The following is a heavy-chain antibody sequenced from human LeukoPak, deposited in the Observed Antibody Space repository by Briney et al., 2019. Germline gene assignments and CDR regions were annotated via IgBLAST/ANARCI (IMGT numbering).Heavy chain of an antibody. CDR2: INPNSGGT. J-gene: IGHJ3*02. CDR1: VYTFTVYY. D-gene: IGHD2-21*02. Sequence: ASVNVSCKSSVYTFTVYYMHWVRQAPGQGLEWMGWINPNSGGTNYAQKFQGRVTMTRDTSISTAYMELSRLRSDDTAVYYCARVGDSGDAFDIWGQGTMVTVSS. CDR3: ARVGDSGDAFDI. V-gene: IGHV1-2*02.